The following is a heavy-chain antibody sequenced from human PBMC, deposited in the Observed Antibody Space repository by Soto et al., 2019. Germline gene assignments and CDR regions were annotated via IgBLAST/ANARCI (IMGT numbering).Heavy chain of an antibody. J-gene: IGHJ6*02. CDR2: ISAYNGNT. D-gene: IGHD2-2*02. V-gene: IGHV1-18*01. CDR1: GYTFTSYG. CDR3: ARDSPLGYCSSTCCYTYYYYYYGMDV. Sequence: SVKVSCKASGYTFTSYGISWVRQAPGQGLEWMGWISAYNGNTNYAQKLQGRVTMTTDTSTSTAYMELRSLRSDDTAVYYCARDSPLGYCSSTCCYTYYYYYYGMDVWGQGTTVTVSS.